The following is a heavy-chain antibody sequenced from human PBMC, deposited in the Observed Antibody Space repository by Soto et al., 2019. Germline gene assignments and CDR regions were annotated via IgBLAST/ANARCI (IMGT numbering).Heavy chain of an antibody. V-gene: IGHV3-21*01. CDR2: ISSSSSYI. CDR3: ARVRIAPRQHQLDY. J-gene: IGHJ4*01. CDR1: GFTFSSYS. Sequence: EVQLVESGGGLVKPGGSLRLSCAASGFTFSSYSMNWVRQAPGKGLEWVSSISSSSSYIYYADSVKGRFTISRDNAKNSLYLQMNSLRAEDTAVYYCARVRIAPRQHQLDYWGHGTLVTVSS. D-gene: IGHD6-6*01.